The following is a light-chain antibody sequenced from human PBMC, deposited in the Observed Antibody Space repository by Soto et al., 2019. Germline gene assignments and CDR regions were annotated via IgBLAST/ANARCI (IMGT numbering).Light chain of an antibody. CDR2: GAS. V-gene: IGKV3-20*01. CDR3: QQYGSSPT. Sequence: EIVLTQSPGTLSLFPGERVTLSCRASQSLSTSYLAWYQQKPGQALRLLIYGASNRAAGIPDRFSGSGSGTDFTLTVSRLEPEDFAVYYCQQYGSSPTFGHGTRLEIK. J-gene: IGKJ5*01. CDR1: QSLSTSY.